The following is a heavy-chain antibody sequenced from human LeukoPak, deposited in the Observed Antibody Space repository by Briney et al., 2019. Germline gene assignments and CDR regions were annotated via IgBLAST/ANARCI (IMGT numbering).Heavy chain of an antibody. CDR2: IYPEDSDT. J-gene: IGHJ4*02. Sequence: GESLKISCKSSGYSFNNKWIGWVRQLPGKGLEWMGVIYPEDSDTRYSPSFQGQVTISVDKSINTAYLQWSSLKASDTAIYYCARRIYDSSGHSVYFDSWGQGTLVTVSS. CDR1: GYSFNNKW. CDR3: ARRIYDSSGHSVYFDS. V-gene: IGHV5-51*01. D-gene: IGHD3-22*01.